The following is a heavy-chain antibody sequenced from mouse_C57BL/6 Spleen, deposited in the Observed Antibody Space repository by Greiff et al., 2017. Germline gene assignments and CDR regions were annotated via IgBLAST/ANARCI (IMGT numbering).Heavy chain of an antibody. Sequence: EVKVVESGGGLVKPGGSLKLSCAASGFTFSDYGMHWVRQAPEKGLEWVAYISSGSSTIYYADTVKGRFTISRDNAKNTLFLQMTSLRSEDTAMYYCARDDYDGGAYGGQGTLVTVSA. D-gene: IGHD2-4*01. CDR1: GFTFSDYG. J-gene: IGHJ3*01. CDR3: ARDDYDGGAY. CDR2: ISSGSSTI. V-gene: IGHV5-17*01.